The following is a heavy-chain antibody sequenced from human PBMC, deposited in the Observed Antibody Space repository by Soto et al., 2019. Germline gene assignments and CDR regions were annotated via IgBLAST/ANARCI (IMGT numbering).Heavy chain of an antibody. CDR1: GFTFSDYC. V-gene: IGHV3-30*18. CDR2: ISSHGSNE. J-gene: IGHJ6*02. CDR3: AKDHGSGSTSSAGRLGVDC. Sequence: QVQLVESGGGVVQPGRSLRLSCAASGFTFSDYCMHWVRQAPGKGLEWVALISSHGSNEHDADSVKGRFTISRDNSKNTLYLQMDSLKDEDTVVYYCAKDHGSGSTSSAGRLGVDCWGQGTTVTVSS. D-gene: IGHD6-6*01.